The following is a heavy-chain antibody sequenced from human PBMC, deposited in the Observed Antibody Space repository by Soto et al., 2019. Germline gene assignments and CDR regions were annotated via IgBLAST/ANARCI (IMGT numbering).Heavy chain of an antibody. CDR2: IYYSGST. CDR3: ARADCSGGSCYNFDY. CDR1: GGSISSGGYY. Sequence: QVQLQELGPGLVKPSQTLSLTCTVSGGSISSGGYYWSWIRQHPGKGLEWIGYIYYSGSTYYNPSLKSRVTISVDTSKNQFSLKLSSVTAADTAVYYCARADCSGGSCYNFDYWGQGTLVTVSS. J-gene: IGHJ4*02. V-gene: IGHV4-31*03. D-gene: IGHD2-15*01.